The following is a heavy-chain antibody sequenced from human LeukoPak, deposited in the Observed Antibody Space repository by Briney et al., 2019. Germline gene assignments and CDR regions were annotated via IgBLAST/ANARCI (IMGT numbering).Heavy chain of an antibody. Sequence: SETLSLTCTVSGASITCYFWNWIRQPPVKELEWIGYISSGGSTNYNPSLKSRVTISIDTSKNQFSLKLTSATASDTAVYYCARGDDYKSTLFDYWGQGTLVTVSS. CDR2: ISSGGST. CDR3: ARGDDYKSTLFDY. D-gene: IGHD5-12*01. CDR1: GASITCYF. V-gene: IGHV4-59*01. J-gene: IGHJ4*02.